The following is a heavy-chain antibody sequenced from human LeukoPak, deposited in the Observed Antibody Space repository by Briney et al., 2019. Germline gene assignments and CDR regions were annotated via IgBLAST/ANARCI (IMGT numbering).Heavy chain of an antibody. CDR3: ARVRDGYPMAAYYFDS. CDR2: IYYSGST. D-gene: IGHD5-24*01. Sequence: SETLSLTCTVSGASVSGSPYYWGWIRQPPGKGLEWIGSIYYSGSTYYNPSLKSRFTISVNTSKNQFSLKLSSVTAADTAVYYCARVRDGYPMAAYYFDSWGQGTLVTVSS. CDR1: GASVSGSPYY. V-gene: IGHV4-39*07. J-gene: IGHJ4*02.